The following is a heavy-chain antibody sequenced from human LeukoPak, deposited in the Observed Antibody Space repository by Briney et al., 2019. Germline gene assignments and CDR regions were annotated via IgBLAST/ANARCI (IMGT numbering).Heavy chain of an antibody. CDR2: INHSGST. D-gene: IGHD3-9*01. J-gene: IGHJ4*02. V-gene: IGHV4-34*01. Sequence: SETLSLTCAVYGGSFSGYYWSWIRQPPGKGLEWIGEINHSGSTNYNPSLKSRVTISVDTSKNQFSLKLSSVTAADTAVYCCARGGGYFDWLYYWGQGTLVTVSS. CDR3: ARGGGYFDWLYY. CDR1: GGSFSGYY.